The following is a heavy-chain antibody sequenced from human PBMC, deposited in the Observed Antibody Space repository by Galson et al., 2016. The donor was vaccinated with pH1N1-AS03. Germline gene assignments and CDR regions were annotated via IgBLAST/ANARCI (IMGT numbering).Heavy chain of an antibody. CDR1: RFNFASYS. D-gene: IGHD1-1*01. CDR3: TRLTGSGP. Sequence: SLRLSCAASRFNFASYSMNWVRQAPGKGLEWVSYINSRSSSILYGDSVKGRFTISRDNAKNSLYLQMIALRDDDTAVCYCTRLTGSGPWGQGTRVTVSS. V-gene: IGHV3-48*02. J-gene: IGHJ5*02. CDR2: INSRSSSI.